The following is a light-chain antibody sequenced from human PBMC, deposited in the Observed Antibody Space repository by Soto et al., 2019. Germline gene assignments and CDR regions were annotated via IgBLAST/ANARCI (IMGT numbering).Light chain of an antibody. CDR1: QSVSSY. V-gene: IGKV3-11*01. J-gene: IGKJ1*01. CDR3: QQYNSYGWT. CDR2: DAS. Sequence: EIVLTQSPSTLSLSPGERATLSCRASQSVSSYLAWYQQEPGQAPRLLIYDASNRATGIPARFSGSGSGTDFTLTISSLQPDDFATYYCQQYNSYGWTFGQGTKVDIK.